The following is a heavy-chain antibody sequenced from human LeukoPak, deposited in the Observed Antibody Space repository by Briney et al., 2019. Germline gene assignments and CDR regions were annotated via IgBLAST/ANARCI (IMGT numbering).Heavy chain of an antibody. D-gene: IGHD6-13*01. CDR2: IYSGGST. Sequence: GGSLRLSCAASGFTVSSNYMSWVRQAPGKGLEWVSVIYSGGSTYYADSVKGRFTISRDNSKNTLYLQMNSLRAEDTAVYYCAKDRQYSSRPGWYFDLWGRGTLVTVSS. V-gene: IGHV3-53*01. CDR3: AKDRQYSSRPGWYFDL. J-gene: IGHJ2*01. CDR1: GFTVSSNY.